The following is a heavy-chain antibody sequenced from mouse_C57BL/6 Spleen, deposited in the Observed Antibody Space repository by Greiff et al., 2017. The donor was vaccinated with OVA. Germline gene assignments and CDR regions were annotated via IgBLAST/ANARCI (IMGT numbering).Heavy chain of an antibody. D-gene: IGHD2-3*01. CDR3: ARDYDGYYVHAMDY. V-gene: IGHV5-4*01. CDR1: GFNFSSYA. J-gene: IGHJ4*01. Sequence: EVQLVESGGGLVKPGGSLKLSCAASGFNFSSYAMSWVRQTPEKRLEWVATISDGGSYTYYPDNVKGRFTISRDNAKNNLYLQMSHLKSEDTAMYDCARDYDGYYVHAMDYWGQGTSVTVSS. CDR2: ISDGGSYT.